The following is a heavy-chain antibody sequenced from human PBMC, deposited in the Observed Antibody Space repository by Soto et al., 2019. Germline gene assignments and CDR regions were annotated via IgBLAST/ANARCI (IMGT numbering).Heavy chain of an antibody. CDR1: GYTFTSYG. CDR3: AREDHSSGWPYGPALDAFDI. D-gene: IGHD6-19*01. V-gene: IGHV1-18*01. CDR2: ISAYNGNT. Sequence: GASVKVSCKASGYTFTSYGISWVRQTPGQGLEWMGWISAYNGNTNYAQKLQGRVTMTTDTSTSTAYMELRSLRSDDTAVYYCAREDHSSGWPYGPALDAFDIWGQGTMVTVSS. J-gene: IGHJ3*02.